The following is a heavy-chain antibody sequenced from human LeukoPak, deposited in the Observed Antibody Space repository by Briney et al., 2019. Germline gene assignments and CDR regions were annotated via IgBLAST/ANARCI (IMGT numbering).Heavy chain of an antibody. CDR3: ARPTVVVPAHYYYYMDV. J-gene: IGHJ6*03. D-gene: IGHD2-2*01. CDR2: IYSGGST. CDR1: GFTVSSNY. V-gene: IGHV3-66*02. Sequence: PGGSLRLSCAASGFTVSSNYMSWVRQAPGKGLEWVSVIYSGGSTYYAASVKGRFTISRDNSKNTLYLQMNSLRAEDTAVYYCARPTVVVPAHYYYYMDVWGKGTTVTVSS.